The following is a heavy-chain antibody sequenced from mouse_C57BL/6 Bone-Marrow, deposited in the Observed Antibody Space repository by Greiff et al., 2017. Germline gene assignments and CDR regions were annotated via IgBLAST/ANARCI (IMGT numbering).Heavy chain of an antibody. J-gene: IGHJ2*01. CDR3: TTGGYLPPYYFDY. CDR2: IDPENGDT. Sequence: VQLQQSGAELVRPGASVKLSCTASGFNIKDDYMHWVKQRPEQGLEWIGWIDPENGDTEYASKFQGKATITADPSSNTAYLQLSSLTSEDAAVYYCTTGGYLPPYYFDYWGQGTTLTVSS. D-gene: IGHD2-3*01. V-gene: IGHV14-4*01. CDR1: GFNIKDDY.